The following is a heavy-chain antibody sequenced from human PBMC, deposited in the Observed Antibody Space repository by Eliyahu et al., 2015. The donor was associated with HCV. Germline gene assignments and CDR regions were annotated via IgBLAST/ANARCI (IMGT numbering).Heavy chain of an antibody. CDR3: ARGRYSSG. CDR2: INHSGDA. Sequence: QVQLQQWGAGLLKPSETLSLTCAVYGGSFSGYYWSWIRQPPGKGLEWIGEINHSGDAPSNPPLKSRVTISVDTSKNQFSLKLSPVTAADTAVYYCARGRYSSGWGQGTLVTVSS. CDR1: GGSFSGYY. D-gene: IGHD6-19*01. J-gene: IGHJ4*02. V-gene: IGHV4-34*01.